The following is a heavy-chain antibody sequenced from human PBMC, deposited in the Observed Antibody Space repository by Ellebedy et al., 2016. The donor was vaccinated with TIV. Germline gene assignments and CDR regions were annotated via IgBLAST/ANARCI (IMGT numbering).Heavy chain of an antibody. Sequence: ESLKISCAASGFTFSNYAMSRVRQSPGKGLEWVGYIYHSGTTKYNPSLKSRVTISADMSKNQFSLHLSSVTAADTAVYYCARGGYLGYGSTFFLGVVFDYWGQGRLVSISS. V-gene: IGHV4-59*01. CDR2: IYHSGTT. D-gene: IGHD2-2*01. CDR1: GFTFSNYA. CDR3: ARGGYLGYGSTFFLGVVFDY. J-gene: IGHJ4*02.